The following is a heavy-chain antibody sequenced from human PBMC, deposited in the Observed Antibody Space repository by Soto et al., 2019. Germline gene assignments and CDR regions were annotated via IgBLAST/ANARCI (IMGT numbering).Heavy chain of an antibody. CDR3: ARLKEGVVVTAILDY. J-gene: IGHJ4*02. CDR1: GYSFTSYW. CDR2: IYPGDSDT. D-gene: IGHD2-21*02. Sequence: PGESLKISCKGSGYSFTSYWIGWVRQMPGKGLEWMGIIYPGDSDTRYSPSFQGQVTISADKSISTAYLQWSSLKASDTAMYYCARLKEGVVVTAILDYWGQGTLVTVSS. V-gene: IGHV5-51*01.